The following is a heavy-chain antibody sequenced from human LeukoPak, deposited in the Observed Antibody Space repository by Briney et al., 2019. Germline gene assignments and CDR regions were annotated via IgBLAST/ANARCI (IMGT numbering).Heavy chain of an antibody. CDR3: ARLEGYYLLRY. D-gene: IGHD3-22*01. J-gene: IGHJ4*02. CDR2: ILSDGSKE. CDR1: GFTFSSYG. V-gene: IGHV3-33*01. Sequence: PGGSLRLSCAASGFTFSSYGMHWVRQAPGKGLEWVAVILSDGSKEFYTDSAKGRFTISRDNAKNSLYLQMNSLRAEDTAVYYCARLEGYYLLRYWGQGTLVTVSS.